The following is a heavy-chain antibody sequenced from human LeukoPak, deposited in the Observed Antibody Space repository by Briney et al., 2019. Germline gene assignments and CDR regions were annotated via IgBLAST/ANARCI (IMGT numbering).Heavy chain of an antibody. Sequence: GGSLRLSCAASGFTFSSYAMSWVRQAPGKGLEWVSAISGSGGSTYYADSVKGRFTISRDNSKNTLYLQMNSLRAEDTAVYYCAKMSSITGTRNGMDVWGQGTTVTVSS. V-gene: IGHV3-23*01. CDR2: ISGSGGST. CDR3: AKMSSITGTRNGMDV. D-gene: IGHD1-7*01. CDR1: GFTFSSYA. J-gene: IGHJ6*02.